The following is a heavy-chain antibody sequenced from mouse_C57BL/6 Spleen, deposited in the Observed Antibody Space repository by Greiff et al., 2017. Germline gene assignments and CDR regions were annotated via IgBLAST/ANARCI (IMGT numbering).Heavy chain of an antibody. V-gene: IGHV1-69*01. CDR1: GYTFTSYW. CDR3: ARANGSHLYYAMDY. CDR2: IDPSDSYT. Sequence: QVQLQQPGAELVMPGASVKLSCKASGYTFTSYWMHWVKQRPGQGLEWIGEIDPSDSYTNYNQKFKGKSTLTVDKSSSTAYMQLSSLTSEDAAACYCARANGSHLYYAMDYWGQGTSVTVSS. D-gene: IGHD1-1*01. J-gene: IGHJ4*01.